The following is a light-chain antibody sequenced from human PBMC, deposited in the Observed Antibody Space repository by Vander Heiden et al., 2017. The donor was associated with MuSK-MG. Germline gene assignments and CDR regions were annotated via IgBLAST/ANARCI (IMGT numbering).Light chain of an antibody. CDR3: GSYTGNTTPVV. CDR1: RSDVGASNS. V-gene: IGLV2-14*01. Sequence: QSALSQPPSVSGSPGQSITISCSGTRSDVGASNSLPWHPEHPGKAPKPMIYDVSKRPSGVANRFSGSKSGSTASLTISQLRAEDEADYYGGSYTGNTTPVVFGGGTKLTVL. CDR2: DVS. J-gene: IGLJ2*01.